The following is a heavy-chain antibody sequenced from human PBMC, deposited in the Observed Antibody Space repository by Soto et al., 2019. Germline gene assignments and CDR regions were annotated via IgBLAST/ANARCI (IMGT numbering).Heavy chain of an antibody. V-gene: IGHV1-2*04. CDR2: INPDTGGT. Sequence: ASVKVSCKASGYTFPAYYIHWVRQAPGQGLEWMGWINPDTGGTDYAQKFQGWVTMTRDTSIATAYMEVISLKFNDTAVYYCARDQIAVAGIGDYWG. J-gene: IGHJ4*01. D-gene: IGHD6-19*01. CDR1: GYTFPAYY. CDR3: ARDQIAVAGIGDY.